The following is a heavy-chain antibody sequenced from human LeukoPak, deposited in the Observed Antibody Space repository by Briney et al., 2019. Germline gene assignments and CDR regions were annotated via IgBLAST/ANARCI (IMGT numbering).Heavy chain of an antibody. CDR3: SRNQAGPFDY. Sequence: ESGPTLVKPTQTLTLTCTFSGFSLSNTGVGAGWFRQPPGKALEWLALIYWTDDKYFTPSLTNRLTITKDTPKNQVVLTLTNMDPVDTATYFCSRNQAGPFDYWGQGTLVTVSS. CDR2: IYWTDDK. CDR1: GFSLSNTGVG. D-gene: IGHD6-19*01. V-gene: IGHV2-5*01. J-gene: IGHJ4*02.